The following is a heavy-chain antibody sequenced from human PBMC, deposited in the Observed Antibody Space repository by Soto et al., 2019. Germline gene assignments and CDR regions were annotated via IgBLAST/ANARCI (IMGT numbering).Heavy chain of an antibody. Sequence: ASVKVSCKASGYTFTGYYMHWVLQAPGQGLEWMGWINPNSGGTNYAQKFQGRVTMTRDTSISTAYMELSRLRSDDTAVYYCARDSSRPYYYYGMDVWGQGTTVTVSS. V-gene: IGHV1-2*02. CDR2: INPNSGGT. D-gene: IGHD6-13*01. J-gene: IGHJ6*02. CDR3: ARDSSRPYYYYGMDV. CDR1: GYTFTGYY.